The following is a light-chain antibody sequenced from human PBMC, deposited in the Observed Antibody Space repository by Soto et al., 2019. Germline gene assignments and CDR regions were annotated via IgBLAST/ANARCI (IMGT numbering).Light chain of an antibody. V-gene: IGKV3-20*01. CDR2: GAS. J-gene: IGKJ4*01. CDR3: QQYDSSPLT. CDR1: QSVSSSY. Sequence: EIVLTPSPGTLSLSPGERATLSCRASQSVSSSYLAWYQQKPGQAPRLLIYGASIRATGIPDRFSGSGSGTDFTLTISRLEPEDFAVYYCQQYDSSPLTFGGGTKVEIK.